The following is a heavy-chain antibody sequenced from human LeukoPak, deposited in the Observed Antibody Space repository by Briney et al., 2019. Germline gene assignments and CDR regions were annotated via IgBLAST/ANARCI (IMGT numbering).Heavy chain of an antibody. V-gene: IGHV3-30*18. CDR1: GFTLSSYG. Sequence: PGGSLRLSCAASGFTLSSYGMHWVRQAPGKGLEWVAIISNDGSDKKYADSVKGRFTISRDNSKNTLYLQMSGLRAEDTALYYCAKGCSRGSSFYIIDCWGQGTLVSVSS. D-gene: IGHD2/OR15-2a*01. J-gene: IGHJ4*02. CDR3: AKGCSRGSSFYIIDC. CDR2: ISNDGSDK.